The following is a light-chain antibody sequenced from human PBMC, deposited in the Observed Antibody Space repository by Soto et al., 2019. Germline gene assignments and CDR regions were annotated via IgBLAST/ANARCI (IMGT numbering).Light chain of an antibody. J-gene: IGKJ5*01. CDR2: GAS. V-gene: IGKV3-20*01. CDR1: QSVSGR. CDR3: QQYAHSTPIS. Sequence: EIVLTQSPGTLSLSPGERATLSCRVSQSVSGRLAWYQQRPGQAPRLLISGASSRATGIPDRFSGSGSGTDFTLTISRLEPEDFALYYCQQYAHSTPISFGQGTRLEIK.